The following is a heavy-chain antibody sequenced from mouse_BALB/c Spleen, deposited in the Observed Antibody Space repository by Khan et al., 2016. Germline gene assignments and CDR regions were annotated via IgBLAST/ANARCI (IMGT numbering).Heavy chain of an antibody. D-gene: IGHD2-1*01. V-gene: IGHV14-4*02. CDR2: IDPENGDT. CDR3: NAGGNYVVNYAMDY. J-gene: IGHJ4*01. CDR1: GFNIKDYF. Sequence: VRLQQSVAEFVRSGASVKLSCTPSGFNIKDYFIHWVKQRPEQGLEWIGWIDPENGDTEYAPKFQGKATMTVDTSSNTANLQLSSLTSEDTAVYYCNAGGNYVVNYAMDYWGQGTSVTVSS.